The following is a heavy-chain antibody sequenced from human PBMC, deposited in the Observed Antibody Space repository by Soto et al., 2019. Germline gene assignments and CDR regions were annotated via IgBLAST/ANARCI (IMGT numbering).Heavy chain of an antibody. D-gene: IGHD3-3*01. CDR1: GGTFSSYA. Sequence: SVKVSCKASGGTFSSYAISWVRQAPGQGLEWMGGIIPIFGTANYAQKFQGRVTITADKSTSTAYMELSSLRSEDTAVYYCATDFWSGYYTLKDFDYWGQGTLVTVSS. CDR3: ATDFWSGYYTLKDFDY. J-gene: IGHJ4*02. V-gene: IGHV1-69*06. CDR2: IIPIFGTA.